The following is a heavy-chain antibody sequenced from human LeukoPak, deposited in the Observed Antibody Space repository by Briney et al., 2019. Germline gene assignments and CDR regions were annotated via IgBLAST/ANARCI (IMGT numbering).Heavy chain of an antibody. V-gene: IGHV3-23*01. CDR1: AFTFSSYA. CDR3: AKDRVTGGPYWFFDL. J-gene: IGHJ2*01. Sequence: GGSLRLSCAASAFTFSSYAMSWVRQAPGEGLEWVSSISGCGGSGGSTFYADSVKGRFTISRDNSKNTLYLQMNSLRAEDTAVYYCAKDRVTGGPYWFFDLWGRGTLVTVSS. D-gene: IGHD7-27*01. CDR2: ISGCGGSGGST.